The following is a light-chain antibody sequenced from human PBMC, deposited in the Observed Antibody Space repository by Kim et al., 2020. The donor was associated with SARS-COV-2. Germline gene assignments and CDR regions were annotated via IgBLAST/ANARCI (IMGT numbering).Light chain of an antibody. CDR2: GAS. V-gene: IGKV3-20*01. CDR1: QSVSSSY. Sequence: SWPPGERATLSCRASQSVSSSYLAWYQQKPGQAPRLLIYGASSRATGIPDRFSGSGSGTDFTLTISRLEPEDFAVYYCQQYGSSPFGQGTKLEI. J-gene: IGKJ2*01. CDR3: QQYGSSP.